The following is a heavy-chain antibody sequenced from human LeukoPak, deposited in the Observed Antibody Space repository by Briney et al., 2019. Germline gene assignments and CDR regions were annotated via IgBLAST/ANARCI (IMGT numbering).Heavy chain of an antibody. CDR3: AREKTRLAAGDAFDI. Sequence: GASVRVSCKPSGYTFSTYGIGWVRQAPGQGLEWMGWISTYNGNTYYALKLQGRVTITTDTSTSTAYMELRSLRSDDTAVYYCAREKTRLAAGDAFDIWGQGTMVTVSS. V-gene: IGHV1-18*01. CDR2: ISTYNGNT. J-gene: IGHJ3*02. D-gene: IGHD6-13*01. CDR1: GYTFSTYG.